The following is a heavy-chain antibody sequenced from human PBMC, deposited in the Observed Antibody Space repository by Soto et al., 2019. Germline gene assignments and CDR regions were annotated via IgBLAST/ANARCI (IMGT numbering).Heavy chain of an antibody. V-gene: IGHV1-18*01. CDR2: ISAYNGNT. J-gene: IGHJ4*02. CDR1: GYTFTSYG. D-gene: IGHD3-3*01. CDR3: GRDEYVYDLWLGAPRHNLDYFDY. Sequence: QVPLVQSGAEVKKPGASVKVSCKASGYTFTSYGISWVRQAPGQGLEWMGWISAYNGNTNYAQKLQGRVTMTTDTSTSTAYMELRSLRSDDTAVYYCGRDEYVYDLWLGAPRHNLDYFDYWGQGTLVTVSS.